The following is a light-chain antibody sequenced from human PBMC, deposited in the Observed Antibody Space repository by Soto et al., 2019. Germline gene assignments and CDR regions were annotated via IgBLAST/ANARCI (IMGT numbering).Light chain of an antibody. CDR3: QKYNSAPLT. Sequence: DIQMTQSPSSLSASVGDRVTITCRASQGISHYLAWYQQKPGKVPKLLIYAASTLQSGVPSRFSGSGSGIDFTLTISSLQPEDVATYYCQKYNSAPLTFGGGTKVEIK. CDR1: QGISHY. J-gene: IGKJ4*01. V-gene: IGKV1-27*01. CDR2: AAS.